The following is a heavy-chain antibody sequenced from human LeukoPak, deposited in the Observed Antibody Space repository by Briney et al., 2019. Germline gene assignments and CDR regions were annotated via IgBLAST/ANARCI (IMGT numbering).Heavy chain of an antibody. CDR3: AIQPWGSGNNWYFDL. CDR1: GYTFTDYY. V-gene: IGHV1-2*02. D-gene: IGHD7-27*01. J-gene: IGHJ2*01. Sequence: ASVKVSCKASGYTFTDYYIHWLRQAPGQGLEWMGWISANIGGTNYAQKFRGRVTMTRDTSISTAYMELSSLRSDDTAVYYCAIQPWGSGNNWYFDLWGRGTLVTVSS. CDR2: ISANIGGT.